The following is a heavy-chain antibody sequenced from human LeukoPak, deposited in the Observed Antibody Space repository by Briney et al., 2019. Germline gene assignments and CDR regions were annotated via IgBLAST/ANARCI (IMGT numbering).Heavy chain of an antibody. Sequence: SETLPLTCTVSGGSISSGGYYWSWIRQHPGKGLEWIGYIYYSGSTYYNPSLKSRVTISVDTSKNQFSLKLSSVTAADTAVYYCARGWELLVNAFDIWGQGTMVTVSS. CDR1: GGSISSGGYY. D-gene: IGHD1-26*01. J-gene: IGHJ3*02. V-gene: IGHV4-31*03. CDR3: ARGWELLVNAFDI. CDR2: IYYSGST.